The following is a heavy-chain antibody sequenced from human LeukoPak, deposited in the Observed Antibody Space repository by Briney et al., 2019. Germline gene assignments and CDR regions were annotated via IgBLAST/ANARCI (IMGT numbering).Heavy chain of an antibody. CDR1: GYTFTSYD. Sequence: ASVKVSCKASGYTFTSYDINWVRQATGQGLEWMGWMNPNSGNTGYAQKFQGRVTMTRNTSISTAYMELSSLRSEDTAVYYCARAKKRPTVTKYYYYYYMDVWGKGPRSPSP. D-gene: IGHD4-17*01. CDR3: ARAKKRPTVTKYYYYYYMDV. J-gene: IGHJ6*03. V-gene: IGHV1-8*01. CDR2: MNPNSGNT.